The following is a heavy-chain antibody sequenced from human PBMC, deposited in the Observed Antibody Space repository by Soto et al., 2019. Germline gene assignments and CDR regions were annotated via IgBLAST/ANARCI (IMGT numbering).Heavy chain of an antibody. Sequence: TLSLTCTVSGGSISSSSSYWGWIRQPPGKGLEWVGSIYYLGNTYYNPSLGGRVSISVDKSKNQFSLKLNSVTAADTAVFYCAGGMVPSSGNTGYAQKFQGRVTMTRNTSISTAYMELSSLRSEDTAVYYCARSLQKLRTGHRPGYFDFWGQGTLGTVSS. CDR1: GGSISSSSSY. D-gene: IGHD6-19*01. J-gene: IGHJ4*02. CDR2: IYYLGNT. CDR3: AGGMVPSSGNTGYAQKFQGRVTMTRNTSISTAYMELSSLRSEDTAVYYCARSLQKLRTGHRPGYFDF. V-gene: IGHV4-39*01.